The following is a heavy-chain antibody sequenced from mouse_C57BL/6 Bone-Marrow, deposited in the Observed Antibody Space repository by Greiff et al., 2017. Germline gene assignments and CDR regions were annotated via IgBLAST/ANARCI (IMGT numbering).Heavy chain of an antibody. Sequence: EVTLVESEGGLVQPGSSMKLSCTASGFTFSDYYMAWVRQVPEKGLEWVANINYDGSSTYYLDSLKSRFIISRDNAKNILYLQMSSLKSEDTATYYCARRGSYYSNHWYFDVWGTGTTVTVSS. CDR1: GFTFSDYY. J-gene: IGHJ1*03. V-gene: IGHV5-16*01. CDR2: INYDGSST. D-gene: IGHD2-5*01. CDR3: ARRGSYYSNHWYFDV.